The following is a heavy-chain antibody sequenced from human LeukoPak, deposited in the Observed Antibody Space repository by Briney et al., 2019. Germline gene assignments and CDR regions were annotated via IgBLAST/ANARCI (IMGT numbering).Heavy chain of an antibody. V-gene: IGHV3-74*01. Sequence: GGSLRLSCAASGFTFSRHWMHWVRQAPGKGLVWVSCINSDGSSTSYAESVKGRFTISRDNANNILFLQMNSLRAEDTAVYYCARGPDASGIYRPGDYWGQGTLVTVSS. CDR3: ARGPDASGIYRPGDY. CDR2: INSDGSST. J-gene: IGHJ4*02. D-gene: IGHD3-10*01. CDR1: GFTFSRHW.